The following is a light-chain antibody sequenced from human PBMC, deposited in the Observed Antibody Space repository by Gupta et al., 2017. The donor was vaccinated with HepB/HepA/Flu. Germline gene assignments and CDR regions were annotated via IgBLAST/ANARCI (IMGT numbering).Light chain of an antibody. Sequence: DIQLTQSLSFLSASVGDRVTITCRASQDINSYLIWYQQKPGKAPNLLIYTASTLQGGVPSRFSGSGSGTEFTLTISSLQPEDFATYYCQQFNSFPITFGQGTRLDIK. CDR2: TAS. CDR3: QQFNSFPIT. V-gene: IGKV1-9*01. J-gene: IGKJ5*01. CDR1: QDINSY.